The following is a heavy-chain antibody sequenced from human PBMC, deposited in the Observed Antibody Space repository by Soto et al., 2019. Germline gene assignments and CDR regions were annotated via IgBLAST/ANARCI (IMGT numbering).Heavy chain of an antibody. D-gene: IGHD4-17*01. J-gene: IGHJ4*02. Sequence: QITLKESGPTLVKPTQTLTLTCTFSGFSLSTSGVGVGWIRQPPGTALEWLAVIYWDDSSHYSPSLRSRLTITKDPSKNLVVLTMTNMDPGATATYYGANKGNGEYPPADCGQGTLVTVAS. CDR3: ANKGNGEYPPAD. CDR1: GFSLSTSGVG. CDR2: IYWDDSS. V-gene: IGHV2-5*02.